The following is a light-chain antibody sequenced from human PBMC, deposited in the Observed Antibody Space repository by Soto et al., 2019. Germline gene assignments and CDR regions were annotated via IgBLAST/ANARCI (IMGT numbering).Light chain of an antibody. CDR1: QNINRG. CDR3: LQYNVYPLT. CDR2: KAS. Sequence: DTQMTQSPSTLSASVGDRVTIICRASQNINRGLAWYQQRPGKAPNLLIHKASTLDAGVPSRFSGSASGTEFTRTISSLQPDDFAAYFCLQYNVYPLTFGGGTKVEIK. J-gene: IGKJ4*01. V-gene: IGKV1-5*03.